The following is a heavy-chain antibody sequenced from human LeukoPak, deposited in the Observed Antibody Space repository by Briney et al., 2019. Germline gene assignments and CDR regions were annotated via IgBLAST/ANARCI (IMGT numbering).Heavy chain of an antibody. CDR3: ATHGGYSGNGADYLNY. V-gene: IGHV3-23*01. Sequence: GGSLRLSCAASGFTFSRYAMSWVRQAPGKGLEWVTAIVPSGGSTYYAASVKGRFTISRDNSRNTLYLQMNIVRAEDTARYYCATHGGYSGNGADYLNYWGQGALVTVSS. CDR1: GFTFSRYA. J-gene: IGHJ4*02. CDR2: IVPSGGST. D-gene: IGHD5-12*01.